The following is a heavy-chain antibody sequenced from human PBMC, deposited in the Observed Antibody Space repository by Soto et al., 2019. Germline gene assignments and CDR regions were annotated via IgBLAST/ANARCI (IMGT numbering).Heavy chain of an antibody. CDR2: ISYDGGER. Sequence: PGGSLRLSCGGSGFIFSRYGMHWVRQAPGKGLGWVTGISYDGGERFYADSVKGRFTISRDNSKNRLDLQMSSLRPEDTAVYYCARDLPLYCRGDCNFDFWGQGTLVTVSS. CDR3: ARDLPLYCRGDCNFDF. D-gene: IGHD2-21*02. J-gene: IGHJ4*02. V-gene: IGHV3-30*03. CDR1: GFIFSRYG.